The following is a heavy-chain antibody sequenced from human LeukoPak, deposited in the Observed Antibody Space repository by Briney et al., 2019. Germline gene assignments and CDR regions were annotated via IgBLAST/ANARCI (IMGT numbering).Heavy chain of an antibody. CDR3: ARSGIVGATANWYFDL. Sequence: GEALKISCKGSGYSFTSYWICWVRQLPGKVLEWMGIIYPGDYDTRYSPSLQGQVTISADKSISTAYLQWSSLKASDTAMYYCARSGIVGATANWYFDLWGRGTLVTVSS. V-gene: IGHV5-51*01. J-gene: IGHJ2*01. CDR1: GYSFTSYW. CDR2: IYPGDYDT. D-gene: IGHD1-26*01.